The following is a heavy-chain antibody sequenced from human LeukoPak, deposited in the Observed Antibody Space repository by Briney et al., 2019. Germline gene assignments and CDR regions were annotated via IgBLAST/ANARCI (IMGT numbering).Heavy chain of an antibody. V-gene: IGHV4-59*01. Sequence: SETLSLTFTVSGGSINNYYWSWIRQPPGKGLEWIGYIYYSGSTNYNPSLKSRVTISVDTSKNQFSLKLSSVTAADTAVYYCARGTDYYDSSGYYYFDYWGQGTLVTVSS. CDR3: ARGTDYYDSSGYYYFDY. J-gene: IGHJ4*02. CDR2: IYYSGST. D-gene: IGHD3-22*01. CDR1: GGSINNYY.